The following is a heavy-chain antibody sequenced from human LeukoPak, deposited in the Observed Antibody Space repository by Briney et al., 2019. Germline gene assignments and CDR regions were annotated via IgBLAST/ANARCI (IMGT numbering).Heavy chain of an antibody. CDR1: GFTFSSYS. CDR2: ITASGTAI. J-gene: IGHJ4*02. V-gene: IGHV3-48*02. D-gene: IGHD1-26*01. CDR3: ASSGSYRFDY. Sequence: GGSLRLSCAASGFTFSSYSMNWVRQSPGKGLEWVSHITASGTAIVYADSVKGRFTISRDNAKNSLYLQLHSLRDEDTAVYSCASSGSYRFDYWGQGTLVTVSS.